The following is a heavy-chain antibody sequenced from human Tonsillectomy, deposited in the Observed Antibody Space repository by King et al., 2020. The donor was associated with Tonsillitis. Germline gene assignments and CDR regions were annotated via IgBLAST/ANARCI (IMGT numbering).Heavy chain of an antibody. CDR3: ARGFSASYVPLTYYFDN. V-gene: IGHV3-30*04. D-gene: IGHD1-26*01. Sequence: QLVQSGGGLVHPWGSLRLSCAASGFTFSTFAMHWVRQPPGKGLEWVAFISDDGTSQFYTDSVKGRFTISRDNSKNTLFLQMDALRIQDAAVYFCARGFSASYVPLTYYFDNWGQGPRVTVSS. CDR1: GFTFSTFA. J-gene: IGHJ4*02. CDR2: ISDDGTSQ.